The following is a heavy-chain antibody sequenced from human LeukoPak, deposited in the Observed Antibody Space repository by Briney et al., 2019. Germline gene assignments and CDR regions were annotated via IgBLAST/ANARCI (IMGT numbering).Heavy chain of an antibody. CDR1: GCTISSGGYS. J-gene: IGHJ6*02. D-gene: IGHD2-21*02. CDR2: IFHSGST. Sequence: SETLSLTCAVSGCTISSGGYSWSWIPQPPGKGLEWIGYIFHSGSTFYKPSLKSRVTISVDRSKNHFSLKLSSVTAADTAVYYCARAYCGSDCYPSDYYYYGIDVWGQGTTVTVSS. CDR3: ARAYCGSDCYPSDYYYYGIDV. V-gene: IGHV4-30-2*01.